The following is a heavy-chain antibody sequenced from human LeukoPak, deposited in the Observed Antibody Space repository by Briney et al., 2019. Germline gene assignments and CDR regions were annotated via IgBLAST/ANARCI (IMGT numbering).Heavy chain of an antibody. Sequence: GGSLRLSCAASGFTFSSYSMNWVRQAPGKGLEWVSSISSSSSYIYYADSVKGRFTISRDNAKNSLYLQMNSLRAEVTAVYYCARVFWSGYYSPYYFDYWGQGTLVTVSS. J-gene: IGHJ4*02. CDR1: GFTFSSYS. V-gene: IGHV3-21*01. CDR2: ISSSSSYI. D-gene: IGHD3-3*01. CDR3: ARVFWSGYYSPYYFDY.